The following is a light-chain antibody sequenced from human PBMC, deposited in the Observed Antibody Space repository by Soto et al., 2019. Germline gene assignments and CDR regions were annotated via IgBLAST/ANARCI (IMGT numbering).Light chain of an antibody. CDR3: QQYGTSPIT. Sequence: ENVLTQSPGTLSLSPGERATLSCRASQTVSSYLTWYQQRPGQAPRLLIYGASKRATGIPDRFSGSGSGTDVTLTISRLEPEDFALYYCQQYGTSPITFGQGKRLEIK. J-gene: IGKJ5*01. CDR2: GAS. CDR1: QTVSSY. V-gene: IGKV3-20*01.